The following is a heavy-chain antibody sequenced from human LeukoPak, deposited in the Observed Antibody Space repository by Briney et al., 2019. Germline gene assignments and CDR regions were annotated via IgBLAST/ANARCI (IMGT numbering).Heavy chain of an antibody. CDR3: GYGEYFFNY. Sequence: GGSLRLSCAASGFIFSNYWMSWVRQAPGKGLEWVANIKQDGSEKNYVDSVKGRFSISRDNAKNSLYLQMNSLRAEDTAFYYCGYGEYFFNYWGQGTLVTVSS. J-gene: IGHJ4*02. CDR2: IKQDGSEK. D-gene: IGHD4/OR15-4a*01. CDR1: GFIFSNYW. V-gene: IGHV3-7*01.